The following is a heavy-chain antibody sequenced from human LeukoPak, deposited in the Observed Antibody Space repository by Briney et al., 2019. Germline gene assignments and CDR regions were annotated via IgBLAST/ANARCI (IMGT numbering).Heavy chain of an antibody. J-gene: IGHJ4*02. CDR1: GFTFSSYG. CDR2: ISNSGSTI. V-gene: IGHV3-48*04. CDR3: ARGGYVWGNYRLDYFDY. D-gene: IGHD3-16*02. Sequence: GGSLRLSCAASGFTFSSYGMHWVRQAPGKGLEWVAYISNSGSTIYYVDSVKGRFTISRDNAKNSLYLQMSSLGAEDTAVYYCARGGYVWGNYRLDYFDYWGQGTLVTVSS.